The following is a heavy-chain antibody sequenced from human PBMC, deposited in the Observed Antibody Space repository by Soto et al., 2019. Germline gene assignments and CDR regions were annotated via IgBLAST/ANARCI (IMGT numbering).Heavy chain of an antibody. V-gene: IGHV1-18*01. Sequence: QVQLVQSGAEVKKPGASVKVSCKASGYTFTSYGISWVRQAPGQGLEWMGWISAYNGNTNYAQKLKGRVTMTTDTSTSTSYMELRSLRSDDTAVYYCARQNGDYYGSGSYYKGLDFDYWGQGTLVTVSS. J-gene: IGHJ4*02. CDR3: ARQNGDYYGSGSYYKGLDFDY. CDR2: ISAYNGNT. D-gene: IGHD3-10*01. CDR1: GYTFTSYG.